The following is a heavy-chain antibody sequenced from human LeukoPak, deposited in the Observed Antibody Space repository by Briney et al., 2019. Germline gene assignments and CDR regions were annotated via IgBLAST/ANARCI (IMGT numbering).Heavy chain of an antibody. Sequence: SQTLSLTCTVSGGSINSGDYYWSWIRQPPGKGLEWIGEINHSGSTNYNPSLKSRVTISVDTSKNQFSLKLSSVTAADTAVYYCARGLLRRKRNWFDPWGQGTLVTVSS. V-gene: IGHV4-30-4*08. CDR1: GGSINSGDYY. D-gene: IGHD2-15*01. CDR3: ARGLLRRKRNWFDP. CDR2: INHSGST. J-gene: IGHJ5*02.